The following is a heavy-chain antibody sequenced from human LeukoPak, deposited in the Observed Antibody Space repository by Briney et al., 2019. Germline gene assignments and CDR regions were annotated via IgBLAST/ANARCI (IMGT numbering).Heavy chain of an antibody. J-gene: IGHJ4*02. Sequence: SETLSLTCTVSGGSISSSSYYWGWIRQPPGKGLEWIGSTYYRGTTYYNPSLKSRVTISVDTSKNQFSLKLSSVTAADTAVYYCARDWNRYAYWGQGILVTVSS. CDR2: TYYRGTT. CDR1: GGSISSSSYY. D-gene: IGHD1-1*01. V-gene: IGHV4-39*07. CDR3: ARDWNRYAY.